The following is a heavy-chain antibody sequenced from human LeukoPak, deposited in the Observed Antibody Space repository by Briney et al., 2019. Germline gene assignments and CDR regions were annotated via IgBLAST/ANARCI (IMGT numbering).Heavy chain of an antibody. J-gene: IGHJ4*02. CDR1: GFTVSSNY. CDR3: AWVVTATSGFDY. V-gene: IGHV3-53*01. Sequence: PGGSLTLSCAASGFTVSSNYMSWVRQAPGKGLEWVSVIYSGGSTYYADSVKGRFTISRDNSKNTLYLQMNSLRAEDTAVYYCAWVVTATSGFDYWGQGTLVTVSS. D-gene: IGHD2-21*02. CDR2: IYSGGST.